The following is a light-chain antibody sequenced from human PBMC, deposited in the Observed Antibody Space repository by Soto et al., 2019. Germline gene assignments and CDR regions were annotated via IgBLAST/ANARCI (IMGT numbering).Light chain of an antibody. CDR3: LQYHYWPWT. Sequence: EMVLTQFPASLSLSPGEKVSFSCWASQSVTNKLAWYQQRPGQPPRLLLYDASTRATGVPATFSGSGSGTDFTLTISSLQSEDLGFYYCLQYHYWPWTFGQGTKVDIK. V-gene: IGKV3-15*01. J-gene: IGKJ1*01. CDR1: QSVTNK. CDR2: DAS.